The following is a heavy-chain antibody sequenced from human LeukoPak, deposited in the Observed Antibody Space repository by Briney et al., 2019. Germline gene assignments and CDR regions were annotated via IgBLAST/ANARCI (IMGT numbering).Heavy chain of an antibody. Sequence: GGSLRLSCAASGFTFSLYSMNWVRQAPGKGLEWVSSISSVSSYIYYADSVKGRFSISRDNAKNLLYLQMNSLRDEDTAVYYCARVVAGIDWFDLWGQGTLVTVSS. CDR2: ISSVSSYI. V-gene: IGHV3-21*01. CDR1: GFTFSLYS. CDR3: ARVVAGIDWFDL. D-gene: IGHD6-19*01. J-gene: IGHJ5*02.